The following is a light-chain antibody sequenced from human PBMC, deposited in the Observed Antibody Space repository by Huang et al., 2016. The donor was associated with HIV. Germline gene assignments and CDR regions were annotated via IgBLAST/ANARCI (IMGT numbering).Light chain of an antibody. CDR2: LGS. J-gene: IGKJ1*01. CDR1: QSLLHSNGYNY. Sequence: DIVMTQSPLSLPVTPGEPASISCWSSQSLLHSNGYNYLDWYLQKPGQSPQLLIYLGSNRASGVPDRFSGSGSGTDFTLKISRVEAEDVGVYYCMQALQTTWTFGQGTKVEIK. CDR3: MQALQTTWT. V-gene: IGKV2-28*01.